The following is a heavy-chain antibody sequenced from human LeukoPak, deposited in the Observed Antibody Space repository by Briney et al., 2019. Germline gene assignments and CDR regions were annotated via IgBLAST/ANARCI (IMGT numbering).Heavy chain of an antibody. Sequence: PSETLSLTCTVSGGSISSYYWSWIRQPPGKGLEWIGYIYYSGSTNYNPSLKSRVTISVDRSKNQFSLKLSSVTAADTAVYYCASISYSSSSAAGIDYWGQGTLVTVSS. J-gene: IGHJ4*02. CDR2: IYYSGST. V-gene: IGHV4-59*12. D-gene: IGHD6-6*01. CDR3: ASISYSSSSAAGIDY. CDR1: GGSISSYY.